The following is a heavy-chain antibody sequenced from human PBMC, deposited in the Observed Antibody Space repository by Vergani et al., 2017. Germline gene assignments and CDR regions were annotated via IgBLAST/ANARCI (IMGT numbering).Heavy chain of an antibody. CDR2: IWYDGSNK. J-gene: IGHJ3*02. CDR3: ARARCSGGSCYSFDAFDI. CDR1: GFTFSSYG. Sequence: QVQLVESGGGVVQPGRSLRLSCAASGFTFSSYGMHWVRQAPGKGLEWVAVIWYDGSNKYYADSVKGRFTISRDNSKNTLYLQMNSLRAEDTAVYYCARARCSGGSCYSFDAFDIWGQGTMVTVSS. D-gene: IGHD2-15*01. V-gene: IGHV3-33*01.